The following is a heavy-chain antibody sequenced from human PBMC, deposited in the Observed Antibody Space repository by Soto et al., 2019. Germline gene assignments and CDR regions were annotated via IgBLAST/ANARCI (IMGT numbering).Heavy chain of an antibody. CDR1: GFTFSSYG. J-gene: IGHJ4*02. V-gene: IGHV3-33*01. Sequence: QVQLVESGGGVVQPGRSLRLSCAASGFTFSSYGMHWVRQAPGKGLEWVAVIWYDGSNKYYADSVKGRFTISRDNYKNTLYLQMNSLRAEDTAVYYCARATGLLWFGELRYWGQGTLVTVSS. CDR3: ARATGLLWFGELRY. D-gene: IGHD3-10*01. CDR2: IWYDGSNK.